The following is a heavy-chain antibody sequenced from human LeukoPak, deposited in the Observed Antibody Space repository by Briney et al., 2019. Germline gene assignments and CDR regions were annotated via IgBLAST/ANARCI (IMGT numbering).Heavy chain of an antibody. D-gene: IGHD4-11*01. CDR1: GTVVSNSF. CDR3: AKEFYSNYGAGY. V-gene: IGHV3-53*01. Sequence: PGGSLRLSCAASGTVVSNSFMNWVRLAPGRGLEWVSVLFASGRSFYADSVMGRFTVSRDSSKNTLYLQMNSLRAEDTAVYYCAKEFYSNYGAGYWGQGTLVTVSS. CDR2: LFASGRS. J-gene: IGHJ4*02.